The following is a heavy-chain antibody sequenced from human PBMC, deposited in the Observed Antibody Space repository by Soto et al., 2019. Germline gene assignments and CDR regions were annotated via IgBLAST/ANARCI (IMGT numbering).Heavy chain of an antibody. D-gene: IGHD2-2*01. CDR3: ARRVPAAPKRGYYYYGMDV. CDR1: GGTFSSYA. CDR2: IIPIFGTA. Sequence: GASVKVSCKASGGTFSSYAISWVRQAPGQGLEWMGGIIPIFGTANYAQKFQGRVTITADESTSTAYMELSSLRSEDTAVYYCARRVPAAPKRGYYYYGMDVWGQGTTVTVSS. J-gene: IGHJ6*02. V-gene: IGHV1-69*13.